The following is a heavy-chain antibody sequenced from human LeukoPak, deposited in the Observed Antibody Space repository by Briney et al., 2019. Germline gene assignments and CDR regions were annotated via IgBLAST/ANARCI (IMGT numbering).Heavy chain of an antibody. Sequence: ASVKVSCKASGYSFTSHYMHWVRQAPGQGLEWLGLINPSGSSTLYAQKFQGRVTMTRDMSTTTDYMELSSLRSEDTAVYYCARPNEELGHTWLNAFDIWGQGTMVTVSS. V-gene: IGHV1-46*01. CDR2: INPSGSST. J-gene: IGHJ3*02. CDR1: GYSFTSHY. D-gene: IGHD1-1*01. CDR3: ARPNEELGHTWLNAFDI.